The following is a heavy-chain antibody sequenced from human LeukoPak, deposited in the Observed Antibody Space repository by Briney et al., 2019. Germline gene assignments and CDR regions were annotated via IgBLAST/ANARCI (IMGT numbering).Heavy chain of an antibody. CDR1: GFTFSKYW. V-gene: IGHV3-74*01. CDR2: INTDGTVT. Sequence: GWSLPLSCAASGFTFSKYWMLWVRQAPGKGLESVSRINTDGTVTTYADSVNGRFTVSRDNADNTMFLQMNSVRDEDTAVYYCATKRWLAPPPDSWGQAGKATVSS. D-gene: IGHD6-19*01. CDR3: ATKRWLAPPPDS. J-gene: IGHJ4*02.